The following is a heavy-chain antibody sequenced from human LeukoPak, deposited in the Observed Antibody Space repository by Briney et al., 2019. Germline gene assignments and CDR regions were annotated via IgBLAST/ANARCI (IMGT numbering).Heavy chain of an antibody. Sequence: SETLSLTCTVSGGSISSSSYYWGWIRQPPGKGLEWIGSIYYSGSTYYNPSLKSRVTISVDTSKNQFSLKLSSVTAADTAVYYCARAFQYYDFWSGYNSYYYYMDVWGKGTTVTVSS. D-gene: IGHD3-3*01. V-gene: IGHV4-39*07. CDR3: ARAFQYYDFWSGYNSYYYYMDV. CDR1: GGSISSSSYY. CDR2: IYYSGST. J-gene: IGHJ6*03.